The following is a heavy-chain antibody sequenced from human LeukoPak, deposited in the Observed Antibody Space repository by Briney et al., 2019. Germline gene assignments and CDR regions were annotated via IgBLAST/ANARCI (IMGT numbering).Heavy chain of an antibody. V-gene: IGHV4-38-2*02. J-gene: IGHJ4*02. CDR1: GYSISSGYY. CDR2: IYHSGST. CDR3: ARDLREGFDY. Sequence: SETLSLTCTVSGYSISSGYYWGWIRPPPGKGLEWIGSIYHSGSTYYNPSLKSRVTISVDTSKNQFSLKLSSVTAADTAVYYCARDLREGFDYWGQGTLVTVSS.